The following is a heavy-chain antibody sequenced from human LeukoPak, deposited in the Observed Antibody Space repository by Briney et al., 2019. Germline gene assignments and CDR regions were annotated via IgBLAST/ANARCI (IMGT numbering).Heavy chain of an antibody. Sequence: GGSLRLSCAASGFTFSSSAMNWVRQAPGKGLEWVSSINQISSHIYYAESVRGRFSISRDNAKNSVYLQMNSLRAEDTAIYYCARDATQYLRYGYFDYWGPEILVTVSS. D-gene: IGHD3-9*01. CDR1: GFTFSSSA. V-gene: IGHV3-21*01. J-gene: IGHJ4*02. CDR2: INQISSHI. CDR3: ARDATQYLRYGYFDY.